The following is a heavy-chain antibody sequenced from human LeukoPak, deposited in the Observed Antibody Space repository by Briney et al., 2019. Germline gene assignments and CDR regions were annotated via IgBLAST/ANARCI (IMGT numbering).Heavy chain of an antibody. D-gene: IGHD2-15*01. CDR1: GGPISSYY. Sequence: SETLSLTCTVSGGPISSYYWSWIRQPPGKGLEWIGYIYYSGSTNYNPSLKSRVTISVDTSKNQFSLKLSSVTAADTAVYYCARAVIVVVNEYYFDYWGQGTLVTVSS. CDR3: ARAVIVVVNEYYFDY. CDR2: IYYSGST. J-gene: IGHJ4*02. V-gene: IGHV4-59*01.